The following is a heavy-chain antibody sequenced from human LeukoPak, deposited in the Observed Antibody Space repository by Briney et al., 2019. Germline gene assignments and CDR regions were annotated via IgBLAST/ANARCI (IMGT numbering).Heavy chain of an antibody. V-gene: IGHV3-7*01. CDR3: VREGYFVFDF. Sequence: GGSLRLSCGASGFTFSTYWMSWVRQAPGKGLEWVANTKRDGSEKYYVDSVKGRFTISRDNAKNSLYLQMNSLRVEDTAVYYCVREGYFVFDFWGQGALVTVSS. J-gene: IGHJ4*02. D-gene: IGHD2-21*01. CDR2: TKRDGSEK. CDR1: GFTFSTYW.